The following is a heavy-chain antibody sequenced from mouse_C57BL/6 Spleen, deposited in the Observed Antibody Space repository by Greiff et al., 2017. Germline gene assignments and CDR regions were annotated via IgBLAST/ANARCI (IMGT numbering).Heavy chain of an antibody. CDR1: GYTFTSYW. D-gene: IGHD2-3*01. CDR2: IDPSDSYT. CDR3: ARRGGYYAYAMDY. J-gene: IGHJ4*01. V-gene: IGHV1-69*01. Sequence: QVQLQQPGAELVMPGASVKLSCKASGYTFTSYWMHWVKQRPGQGLEWIGEIDPSDSYTNYNQKFKGKSTLTVDKSSSTAYMQLSSLTSEDSSVYYCARRGGYYAYAMDYWGQGTSVTVSS.